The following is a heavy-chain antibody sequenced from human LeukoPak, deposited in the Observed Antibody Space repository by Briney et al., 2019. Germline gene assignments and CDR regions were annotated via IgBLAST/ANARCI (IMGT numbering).Heavy chain of an antibody. J-gene: IGHJ6*03. D-gene: IGHD2-2*02. CDR3: ARAYCNSTSCYTSSTRYYYYMDV. CDR2: IYYSGST. Sequence: SETLSLTCTVSGGSISSYYWSWIRQPPGKGLEWIGYIYYSGSTNYNPSLKSRVTISVDTSKNQFSLKLSSVTAADTAMYYCARAYCNSTSCYTSSTRYYYYMDVWGKGTTVTVSS. CDR1: GGSISSYY. V-gene: IGHV4-59*12.